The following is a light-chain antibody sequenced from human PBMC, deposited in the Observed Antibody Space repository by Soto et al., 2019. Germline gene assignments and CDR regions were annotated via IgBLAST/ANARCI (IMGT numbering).Light chain of an antibody. CDR1: SSDIGSYDL. CDR2: EVN. Sequence: QYALTQPASVSGSPGHAMTISCTGTSSDIGSYDLVSGYQQHPGNAPRLIMYEVNKRPSGVSNRFSGSKSGNTASLTVSGLQAEDVAEYYCCSYATSTLFGVGTKRTVL. J-gene: IGLJ2*01. CDR3: CSYATSTL. V-gene: IGLV2-23*02.